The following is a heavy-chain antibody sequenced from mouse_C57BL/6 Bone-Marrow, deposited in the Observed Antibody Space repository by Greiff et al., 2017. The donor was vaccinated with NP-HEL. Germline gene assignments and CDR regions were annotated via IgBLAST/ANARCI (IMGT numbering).Heavy chain of an antibody. Sequence: QVHVKQSGAELARPGASVKMSCKASGYTFTSYTMHWVKQRPGQGLEWIGYINPSSGYTKYNQKFKDKATLTADKSSSTAYMQLSSLTSEDSAVYYCAREGGSPYAMDYWGQGTSVTVSS. D-gene: IGHD6-1*01. CDR3: AREGGSPYAMDY. CDR2: INPSSGYT. J-gene: IGHJ4*01. CDR1: GYTFTSYT. V-gene: IGHV1-4*01.